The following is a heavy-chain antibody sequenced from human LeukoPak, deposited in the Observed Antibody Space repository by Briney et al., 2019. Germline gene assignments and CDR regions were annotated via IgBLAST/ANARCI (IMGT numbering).Heavy chain of an antibody. CDR1: GDSISSGDYY. J-gene: IGHJ4*02. CDR2: TSSSGST. V-gene: IGHV4-61*02. D-gene: IGHD1-26*01. CDR3: ATTRSGAYFDY. Sequence: HPSQTLSLTCTVSGDSISSGDYYWSWIRQPAGKGLEWIGRTSSSGSTNYNPSLKSRVTISVDTSKNQFSLKLSSVTAADTAVYYCATTRSGAYFDYWGQGTLVTVSS.